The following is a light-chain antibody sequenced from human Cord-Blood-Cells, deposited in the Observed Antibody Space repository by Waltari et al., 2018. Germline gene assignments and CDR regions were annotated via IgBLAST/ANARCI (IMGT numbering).Light chain of an antibody. J-gene: IGLJ2*01. Sequence: QSALTQPASVSGSPGQSITISCTGTSSDVGGYNYVSWYQQHPGKAPKLMIYDVSNRPSGVSNIFSGSKSGNTASLTISGLQAEDEADYYCSSYTSSSTLVFGGGTKLTVL. CDR3: SSYTSSSTLV. CDR1: SSDVGGYNY. V-gene: IGLV2-14*01. CDR2: DVS.